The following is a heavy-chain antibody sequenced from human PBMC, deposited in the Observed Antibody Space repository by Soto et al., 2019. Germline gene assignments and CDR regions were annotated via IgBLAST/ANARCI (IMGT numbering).Heavy chain of an antibody. V-gene: IGHV4-34*01. CDR3: ARSPYSSKMTWFDP. D-gene: IGHD6-13*01. J-gene: IGHJ5*02. CDR1: PGCSSGYY. CDR2: INHSGST. Sequence: SVTLSLTCSLYPGCSSGYYWSWIRQPPGKGLEWIGEINHSGSTNYSPSLKSRVTISVDTSKNQFSLKLSSVTAADTAVYYCARSPYSSKMTWFDPWSQGTLVTVS.